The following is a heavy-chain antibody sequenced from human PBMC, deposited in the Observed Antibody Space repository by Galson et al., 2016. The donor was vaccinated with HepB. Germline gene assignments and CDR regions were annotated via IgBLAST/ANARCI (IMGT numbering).Heavy chain of an antibody. CDR1: EFTVSSSY. Sequence: SLRLSCAASEFTVSSSYMSWVRQAPGKGLEWVSVIYNGDNTYYADSVKGRFTISRDNSKNTLYLQMNSLRAEDTAVYYCARAGALYYYDTSGYPPFDYWGQGTLVTVSS. CDR3: ARAGALYYYDTSGYPPFDY. J-gene: IGHJ4*02. D-gene: IGHD3-22*01. CDR2: IYNGDNT. V-gene: IGHV3-53*01.